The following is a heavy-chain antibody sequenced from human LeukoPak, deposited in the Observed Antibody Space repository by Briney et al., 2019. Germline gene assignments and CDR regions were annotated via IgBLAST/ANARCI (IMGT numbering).Heavy chain of an antibody. CDR1: GFIVSSNY. D-gene: IGHD3-10*01. CDR2: ISIGSSPYM. Sequence: PGGSLRLSCAASGFIVSSNYMSWVRQPPGKGLEWLSSISIGSSPYMYYADSLKGRFTISRDNAKNSVCLQMNSLRPEDTAVYYCASYTLWYGDSWGQGTLVTVSS. J-gene: IGHJ4*02. CDR3: ASYTLWYGDS. V-gene: IGHV3-21*06.